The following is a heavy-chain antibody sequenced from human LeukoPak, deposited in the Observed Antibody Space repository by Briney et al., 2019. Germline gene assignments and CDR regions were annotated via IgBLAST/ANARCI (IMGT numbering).Heavy chain of an antibody. CDR3: ARGGIAAAGTYDY. CDR1: GGSISSSNW. J-gene: IGHJ4*02. V-gene: IGHV4-4*02. CDR2: IYHSGST. Sequence: SETLSLTCAVSGGSISSSNWWSWVRQPPGKGLEWIGEIYHSGSTNYNPSLKSRVTISVDKSKNQFSLKLSSVTAADTAVYYCARGGIAAAGTYDYWGQGTLDTVSS. D-gene: IGHD6-13*01.